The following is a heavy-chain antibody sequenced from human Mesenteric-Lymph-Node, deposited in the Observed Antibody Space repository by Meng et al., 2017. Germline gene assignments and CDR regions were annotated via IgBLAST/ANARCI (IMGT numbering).Heavy chain of an antibody. CDR3: ARGGRGYSGYDPQRDY. CDR2: IIPIFGTA. J-gene: IGHJ4*02. CDR1: GGTFSSYA. D-gene: IGHD5-12*01. Sequence: SVKVSCKASGGTFSSYAISWVRQAPGQGLEWMGGIIPIFGTANYAQKFQGRVTITADKSTSTAYMELRSLRSDDTAVYYCARGGRGYSGYDPQRDYWGQGTLVTVSS. V-gene: IGHV1-69*06.